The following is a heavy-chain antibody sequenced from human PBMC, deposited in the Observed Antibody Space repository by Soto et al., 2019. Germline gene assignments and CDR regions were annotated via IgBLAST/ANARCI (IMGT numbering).Heavy chain of an antibody. CDR3: GKDNDWSGVYGMDV. V-gene: IGHV3-23*01. CDR1: GLTFSSYA. D-gene: IGHD3-3*01. J-gene: IGHJ6*04. CDR2: LSGSGGST. Sequence: EVQLFESGGGLVQPGGSLRLSCAASGLTFSSYAMTWVRQAPGKGLEWVAALSGSGGSTYYADSVKGRFTISRDNSKNTPELRMNSVRAEDTAVYYCGKDNDWSGVYGMDVGGEGTTVTVSS.